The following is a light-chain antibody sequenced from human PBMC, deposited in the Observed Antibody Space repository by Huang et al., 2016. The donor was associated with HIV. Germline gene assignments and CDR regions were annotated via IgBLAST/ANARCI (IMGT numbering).Light chain of an antibody. CDR1: QSVHSY. J-gene: IGKJ4*01. CDR3: QQRSAWPLT. V-gene: IGKV3-11*01. CDR2: DAS. Sequence: EIVLTQSPATLSLSPGERATLTCRASQSVHSYLAWYQQKPGQAPRLLIYDASNRATGIPARFSGSGSGTDFTLTIGNLQSEDFAVYYCQQRSAWPLTVGGGTKVEI.